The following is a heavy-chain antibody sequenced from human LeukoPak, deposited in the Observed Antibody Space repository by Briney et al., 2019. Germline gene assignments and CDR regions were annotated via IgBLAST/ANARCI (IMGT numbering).Heavy chain of an antibody. CDR2: INYSGST. D-gene: IGHD6-13*01. V-gene: IGHV4-59*01. CDR3: ARTTEAHSWRTRYYDYYMDV. CDR1: DGSISSYY. Sequence: SETLSLTCTVSDGSISSYYWSWIRQPPGKGLEWIGYINYSGSTNYNPSLKSRVTISVDTSKNQFSLKLSSVTAADTAVYYCARTTEAHSWRTRYYDYYMDVWGKGTTVTISS. J-gene: IGHJ6*03.